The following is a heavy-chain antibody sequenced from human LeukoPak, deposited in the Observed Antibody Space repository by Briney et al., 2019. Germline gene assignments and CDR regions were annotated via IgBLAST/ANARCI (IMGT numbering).Heavy chain of an antibody. J-gene: IGHJ6*03. CDR3: AKQVTTYYDFWSGFYMDV. CDR2: ISGSGGST. D-gene: IGHD3-3*01. CDR1: GFTFSSYA. V-gene: IGHV3-23*01. Sequence: GGSLRLSCAASGFTFSSYAMSWVRQAPGKGLEWVSAISGSGGSTYYADSVKGRFTISRDNSKNTLYLQMNSLRAEDTAVYYCAKQVTTYYDFWSGFYMDVWGKGTTVTVSS.